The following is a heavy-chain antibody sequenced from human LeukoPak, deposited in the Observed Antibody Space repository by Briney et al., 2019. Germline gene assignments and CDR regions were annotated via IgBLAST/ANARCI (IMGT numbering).Heavy chain of an antibody. J-gene: IGHJ4*02. D-gene: IGHD6-13*01. CDR3: ARRGIFEAAGSFDY. CDR2: INHSGST. Sequence: SETLSLTCAVYGGSFSGYYWSWIRQPPGKGLEWIGEINHSGSTNYNPSLKSRVTISVDTSKNQFSLKLSSVTAADTAVYYCARRGIFEAAGSFDYWGQGTPVTVSS. CDR1: GGSFSGYY. V-gene: IGHV4-34*01.